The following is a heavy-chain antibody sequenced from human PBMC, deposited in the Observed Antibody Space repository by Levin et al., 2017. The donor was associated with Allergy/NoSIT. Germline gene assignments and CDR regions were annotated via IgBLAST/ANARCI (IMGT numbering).Heavy chain of an antibody. CDR1: GGSISSSSYY. J-gene: IGHJ3*02. CDR3: ATPPGLTGYPNDAFDI. D-gene: IGHD3-9*01. V-gene: IGHV4-39*01. CDR2: IYYSGST. Sequence: SETLSLTCTVSGGSISSSSYYWGWIRQPPGKGLEWIGSIYYSGSTYYNPSLKSRVTISVDTSKNQFSLKLSSVTAADTAVYYCATPPGLTGYPNDAFDIWGQGTMVTVSS.